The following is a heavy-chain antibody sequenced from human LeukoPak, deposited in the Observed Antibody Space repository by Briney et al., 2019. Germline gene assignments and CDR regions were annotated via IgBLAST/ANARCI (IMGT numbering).Heavy chain of an antibody. V-gene: IGHV4-59*01. J-gene: IGHJ4*02. Sequence: PSETLSLTCTVSGCSISSYYWSWIRQPPGKGLECIGYIYYSGSTNYNPSLKSRVTISVDTSKNQFSLKLSSVTAADTAVYYCARRGSQQLVAWYFDYWGQGTLVTVSS. CDR1: GCSISSYY. CDR2: IYYSGST. D-gene: IGHD6-13*01. CDR3: ARRGSQQLVAWYFDY.